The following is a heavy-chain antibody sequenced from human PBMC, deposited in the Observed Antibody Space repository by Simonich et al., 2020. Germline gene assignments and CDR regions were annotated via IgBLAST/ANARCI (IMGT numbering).Heavy chain of an antibody. CDR3: AREKWLRLAFDI. V-gene: IGHV3-48*03. Sequence: QPGGSLRLSCAASGFTFSSYEMNWVRQAPGKGLEWVSYISSGCSTIYYADFVKGRFTISRDNAKNSLYLQMNSLRAEDTAVYYCAREKWLRLAFDIWGQGTMVTVSS. CDR2: ISSGCSTI. D-gene: IGHD5-12*01. J-gene: IGHJ3*02. CDR1: GFTFSSYE.